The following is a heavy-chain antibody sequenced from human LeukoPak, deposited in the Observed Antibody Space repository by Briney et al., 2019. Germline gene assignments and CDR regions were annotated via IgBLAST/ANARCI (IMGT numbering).Heavy chain of an antibody. Sequence: SSETLSLTCTVSGYSITNGYYWAWIRQPPGKGLEWIGTIYHSGTTYYNPSLKSRVTISVDTSKNQFSLKLTSVTAADTAVYYCARGRYTYGNAFDYWGQGTLVTVSS. J-gene: IGHJ4*02. D-gene: IGHD5-18*01. V-gene: IGHV4-38-2*02. CDR2: IYHSGTT. CDR3: ARGRYTYGNAFDY. CDR1: GYSITNGYY.